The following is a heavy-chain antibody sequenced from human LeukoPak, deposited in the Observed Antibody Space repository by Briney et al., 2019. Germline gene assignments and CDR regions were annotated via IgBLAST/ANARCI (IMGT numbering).Heavy chain of an antibody. Sequence: GGSLRLSCAASGFTFSSYSMNWVRQAPGKGLEWVSAISGSGGSTYYADSVKGRFTISRDNSKNTLYLQMNSLRAEDTAVYYCAKSGDILTGFYRDYFDYWGQGTLVTVSS. CDR2: ISGSGGST. CDR3: AKSGDILTGFYRDYFDY. CDR1: GFTFSSYS. J-gene: IGHJ4*02. D-gene: IGHD3-9*01. V-gene: IGHV3-23*01.